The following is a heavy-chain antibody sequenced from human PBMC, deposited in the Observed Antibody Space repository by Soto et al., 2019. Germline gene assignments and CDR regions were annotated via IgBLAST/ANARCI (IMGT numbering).Heavy chain of an antibody. CDR2: IYYSGST. CDR1: GGSISSGGYY. D-gene: IGHD3-10*01. Sequence: PSDTLSLTCTVSGGSISSGGYYWSWIRQHPGKGLEWIGYIYYSGSTYYNPSLKSRVTISVDTSKNQFSLKLSSVTAADTAVYYCARGDYYGSGSYYLTFDYWGQGTLVTVSS. V-gene: IGHV4-31*03. J-gene: IGHJ4*02. CDR3: ARGDYYGSGSYYLTFDY.